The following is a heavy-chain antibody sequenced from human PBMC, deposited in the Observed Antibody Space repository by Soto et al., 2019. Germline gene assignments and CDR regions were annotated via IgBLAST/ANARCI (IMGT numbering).Heavy chain of an antibody. J-gene: IGHJ5*02. CDR3: ARGGMYYYGSGSYYNVPRKGNWFDP. CDR2: INHSGST. V-gene: IGHV4-34*01. CDR1: GGSFSGYY. Sequence: SETLSLTCAVYGGSFSGYYWSWIRQPPGKGLEWIGEINHSGSTNYNPSLKSRVTISVDTSKNQFSLKLSSVTAADTAVYYCARGGMYYYGSGSYYNVPRKGNWFDPWGQGTLVTVSS. D-gene: IGHD3-10*01.